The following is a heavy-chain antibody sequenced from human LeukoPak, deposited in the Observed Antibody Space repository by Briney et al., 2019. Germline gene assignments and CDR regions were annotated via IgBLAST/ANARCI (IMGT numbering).Heavy chain of an antibody. V-gene: IGHV1-69*01. J-gene: IGHJ4*02. CDR2: IIPIFGTA. D-gene: IGHD3-3*01. Sequence: SVKVSCKASGGTFSSYAISWVRQAPGQGLEWMGGIIPIFGTANYAQKFQGRVTITADESTSTAYMELSSLRSEDTAVYYCARDTESPPYYDFWSGHYDWGQGTLVTVSS. CDR3: ARDTESPPYYDFWSGHYD. CDR1: GGTFSSYA.